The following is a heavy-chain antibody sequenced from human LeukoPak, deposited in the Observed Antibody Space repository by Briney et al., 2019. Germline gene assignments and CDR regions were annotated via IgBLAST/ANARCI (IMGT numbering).Heavy chain of an antibody. CDR2: IYHSGST. D-gene: IGHD5-12*01. V-gene: IGHV4-38-2*02. CDR1: GYSISSGYY. Sequence: SETLSLTCTVSGYSISSGYYWGWIRQPPGKGLEWIGSIYHSGSTYYNPSLKSRVTISVDTSKNQFSLKLSSVTAADTAVYYCARNRGGYTTPFDYWGQGTLVTVSS. CDR3: ARNRGGYTTPFDY. J-gene: IGHJ4*02.